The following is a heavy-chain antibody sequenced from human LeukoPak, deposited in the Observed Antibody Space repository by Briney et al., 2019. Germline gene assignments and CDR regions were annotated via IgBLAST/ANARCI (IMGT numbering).Heavy chain of an antibody. J-gene: IGHJ4*02. CDR3: ARDSWGAVAGTLDY. D-gene: IGHD6-19*01. V-gene: IGHV1-69*05. Sequence: SVKVSCKASGGTFSSYAISWVRQAPGQGLEWMGGIIPIFGTANYAQKFQGRVTITTDESTSTAYMELSSLRSEGTAVYYCARDSWGAVAGTLDYWGQGTLVTVSS. CDR2: IIPIFGTA. CDR1: GGTFSSYA.